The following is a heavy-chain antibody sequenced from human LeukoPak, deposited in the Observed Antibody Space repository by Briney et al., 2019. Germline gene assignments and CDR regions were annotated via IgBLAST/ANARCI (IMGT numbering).Heavy chain of an antibody. Sequence: GGSLRLSCAASGFTFSSYWMNWARQAPGKGLEWVSTISSSGGSAFYADSLKGRFTISRDNSKNTLYLQMNSLRAEDTALYYCAMNTPLAYWGQGTLVTVSS. J-gene: IGHJ4*02. CDR1: GFTFSSYW. CDR3: AMNTPLAY. V-gene: IGHV3-23*01. D-gene: IGHD5-18*01. CDR2: ISSSGGSA.